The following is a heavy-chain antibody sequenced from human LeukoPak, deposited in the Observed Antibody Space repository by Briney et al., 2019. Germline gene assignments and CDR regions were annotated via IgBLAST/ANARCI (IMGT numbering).Heavy chain of an antibody. CDR1: GYTFTSYG. Sequence: ASVKVSCKASGYTFTSYGISWVRQAPGQGLEWMGWISAYNGNTNYAQKFQGRVTMTRDTSISTAYMELSRLRSDDTAVYYCARAYSSGWSYFDYWGQGTLVTVSS. CDR3: ARAYSSGWSYFDY. V-gene: IGHV1-18*01. CDR2: ISAYNGNT. J-gene: IGHJ4*02. D-gene: IGHD6-19*01.